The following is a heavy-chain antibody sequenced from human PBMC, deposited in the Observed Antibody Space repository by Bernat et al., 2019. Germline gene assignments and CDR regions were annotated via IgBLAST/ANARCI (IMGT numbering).Heavy chain of an antibody. J-gene: IGHJ4*02. CDR3: ARARESVVPAAGLDY. V-gene: IGHV3-30-3*01. CDR2: ISYDGSNK. Sequence: QVQLVESGGGVVQPGRSLRLSCAASGFTFSSYAMHWVRQAPGKGLEWVAVISYDGSNKYYADSVKGRFTISRDNSKNTLYLQMNSLRAEDTAVYYCARARESVVPAAGLDYWGQGTLVTVSS. CDR1: GFTFSSYA. D-gene: IGHD2-2*01.